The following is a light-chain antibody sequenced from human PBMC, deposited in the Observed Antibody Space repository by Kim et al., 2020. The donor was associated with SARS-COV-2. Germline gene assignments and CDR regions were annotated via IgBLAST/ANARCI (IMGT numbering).Light chain of an antibody. Sequence: DIQMTQSPSSLSASVGDRVTITCRASQTVSIYLNWYQQKPGKVPKLLIYAASSLQSGVPSRFSGSGSGTDFTLTISSLQPEDFATYDCQQSYSTRLTVGGGTKLEI. CDR1: QTVSIY. V-gene: IGKV1-39*01. CDR2: AAS. CDR3: QQSYSTRLT. J-gene: IGKJ4*01.